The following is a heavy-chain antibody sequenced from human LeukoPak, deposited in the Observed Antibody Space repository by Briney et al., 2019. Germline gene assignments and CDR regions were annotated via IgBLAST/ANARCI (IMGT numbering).Heavy chain of an antibody. V-gene: IGHV1-2*02. CDR3: ARDVQGQRLKDY. J-gene: IGHJ4*02. D-gene: IGHD6-25*01. CDR2: INPNSGGT. Sequence: ASVKVSCKASAYTFTGYYMHWVQQAPGQGLEWMGWINPNSGGTNYAQKFQGRVTMTRDTSISTAYMALSRLGSDDTTVYYCARDVQGQRLKDYWGQGTLVTVSS. CDR1: AYTFTGYY.